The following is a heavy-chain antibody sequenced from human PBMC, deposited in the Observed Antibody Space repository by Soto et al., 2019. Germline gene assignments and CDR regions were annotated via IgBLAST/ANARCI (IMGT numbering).Heavy chain of an antibody. Sequence: PGGSLRLSCAASGFTFSSYSMNWVRQAPGKGLEWVSSIGSSSSYIYYADSVKGRFTISRDNAKNSLYLQMNSLRAEDTAVYYCARGTAEDLDYWGQGTLVTVSS. CDR2: IGSSSSYI. CDR3: ARGTAEDLDY. J-gene: IGHJ4*02. CDR1: GFTFSSYS. D-gene: IGHD2-15*01. V-gene: IGHV3-21*01.